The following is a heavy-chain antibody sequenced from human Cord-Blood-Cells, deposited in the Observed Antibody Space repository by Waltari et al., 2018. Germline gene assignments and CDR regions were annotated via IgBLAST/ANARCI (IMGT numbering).Heavy chain of an antibody. V-gene: IGHV1-2*04. Sequence: QVQLVQSGAEVKKPGASVTVSCKASGYTFTGYYMHWVRQAPGQGLEVMGCINPDSGATNYAEKFEGLVTRTRDTSIVTAYMELSRLRSDDTAVYYCARAQGPIIAAAGNWFDPWGQGTLVTVSS. CDR2: INPDSGAT. J-gene: IGHJ5*02. CDR3: ARAQGPIIAAAGNWFDP. D-gene: IGHD6-13*01. CDR1: GYTFTGYY.